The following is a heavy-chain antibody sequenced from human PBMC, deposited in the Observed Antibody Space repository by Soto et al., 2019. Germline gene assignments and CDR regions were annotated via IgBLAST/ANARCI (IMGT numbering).Heavy chain of an antibody. Sequence: QVQLQESGPGLVKPSGTLSLSCAVSGGSISSSNWGSWVRQPPGKGLEWIGEMYHSGSTNYNPSLKSRVTISVDKSKNQFSLKLSSVTAADTPVYSCARTPWDGYTGYYFDYWGQGTLVTVSS. CDR3: ARTPWDGYTGYYFDY. CDR1: GGSISSSNW. J-gene: IGHJ4*02. CDR2: MYHSGST. V-gene: IGHV4-4*02. D-gene: IGHD5-18*01.